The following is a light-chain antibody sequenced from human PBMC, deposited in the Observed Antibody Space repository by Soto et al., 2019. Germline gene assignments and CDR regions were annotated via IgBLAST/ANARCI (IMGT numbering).Light chain of an antibody. Sequence: QSVLTQPPSVSGAPWQRVTISCTGSRSNIGAGYAVHWYQQLPGTAPKLLIYDNTNRPSGVPDRFSASESGTSASLAITGLQSEDEADYYRQSYDTSLSASVFGGGTKLTVL. CDR1: RSNIGAGYA. CDR3: QSYDTSLSASV. CDR2: DNT. J-gene: IGLJ2*01. V-gene: IGLV1-40*01.